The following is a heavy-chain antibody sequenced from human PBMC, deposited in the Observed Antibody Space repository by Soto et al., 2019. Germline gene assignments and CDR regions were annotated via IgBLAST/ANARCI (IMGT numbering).Heavy chain of an antibody. V-gene: IGHV1-69*01. CDR2: IIPIFGTA. J-gene: IGHJ4*02. CDR1: GGTFSSYA. Sequence: QVQLVQSGAEVKKPGSSVKVSCKASGGTFSSYAISWVRQAPGQGLEWMGGIIPIFGTANYAQKFQGRATITAAESTSTAHMELSSLGSEDTAVYYCAANPPHSGSYTYYFDYWGQGTLVTVSS. CDR3: AANPPHSGSYTYYFDY. D-gene: IGHD1-26*01.